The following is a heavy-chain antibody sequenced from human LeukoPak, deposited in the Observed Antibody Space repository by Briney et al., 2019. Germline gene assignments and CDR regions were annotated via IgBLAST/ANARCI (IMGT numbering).Heavy chain of an antibody. D-gene: IGHD2-2*01. V-gene: IGHV3-21*01. CDR2: ISGSSTYI. CDR1: GVTFSNDG. Sequence: GGSLRLSCAASGVTFSNDGMDWVRQAPGQGLEWVSSISGSSTYIYYADSVKGRFTISRDNAKSSLYLQLDSLRAEDTAVYYCARERACGASSCVAYYFDSWGQGTLVTVSS. CDR3: ARERACGASSCVAYYFDS. J-gene: IGHJ4*02.